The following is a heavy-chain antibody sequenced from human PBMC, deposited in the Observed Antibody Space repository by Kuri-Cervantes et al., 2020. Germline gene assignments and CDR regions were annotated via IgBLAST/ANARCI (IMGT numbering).Heavy chain of an antibody. V-gene: IGHV4-61*02. CDR1: GYSISSGYY. D-gene: IGHD3-9*01. CDR3: ARAGYLLTGGNWFDP. Sequence: SETLSLTCAISGYSISSGYYWSWIRQPAGKGLEWIGRIYTSGSTNYNPSLKSRVTISVDKSKNQFSLKLSSVTAADTAVYYCARAGYLLTGGNWFDPWGQGTLVTVSS. J-gene: IGHJ5*02. CDR2: IYTSGST.